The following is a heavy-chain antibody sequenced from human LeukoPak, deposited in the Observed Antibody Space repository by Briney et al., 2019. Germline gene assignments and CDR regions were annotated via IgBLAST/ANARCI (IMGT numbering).Heavy chain of an antibody. V-gene: IGHV3-7*01. J-gene: IGHJ4*02. CDR2: VKEVGSGK. Sequence: GGTLRLSCAASGFTFSRYWMSGFGQAPPQGLEWVGNVKEVGSGKHYVDCVKGRLTISREKPHNSGSLRVNSLRVEDTRVSFCVRNYVWGTSDPAYWGQGSLVTVPS. CDR3: VRNYVWGTSDPAY. D-gene: IGHD3-16*01. CDR1: GFTFSRYW.